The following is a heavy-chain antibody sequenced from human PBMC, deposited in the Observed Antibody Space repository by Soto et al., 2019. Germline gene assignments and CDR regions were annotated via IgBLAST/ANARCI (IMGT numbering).Heavy chain of an antibody. V-gene: IGHV1-69*05. CDR3: ARDVSPDYYDSSGYYPTPGWFDP. CDR1: GGTFSSYA. J-gene: IGHJ5*02. CDR2: IIPIFGTA. Sequence: GASVKVSCKASGGTFSSYAISWVRQAPGQGLEWMGGIIPIFGTANYAQKFQGRVTITTDESTSTAYMELRSLRSDDTAVYYCARDVSPDYYDSSGYYPTPGWFDPWGQGTLVTVSS. D-gene: IGHD3-22*01.